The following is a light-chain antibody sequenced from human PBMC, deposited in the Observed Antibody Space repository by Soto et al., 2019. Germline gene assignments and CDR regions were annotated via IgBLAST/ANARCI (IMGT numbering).Light chain of an antibody. Sequence: DIQITQSPSTLSASVGHRVPITPRASQSLNNDLAWYQQKPGKAPNLLIYDASTLERGVPSRFSGTGSGTEFTLAINSLQPDDFATYYCQQYHRSSITFGQGTRLEIK. CDR2: DAS. V-gene: IGKV1-5*01. J-gene: IGKJ5*01. CDR1: QSLNND. CDR3: QQYHRSSIT.